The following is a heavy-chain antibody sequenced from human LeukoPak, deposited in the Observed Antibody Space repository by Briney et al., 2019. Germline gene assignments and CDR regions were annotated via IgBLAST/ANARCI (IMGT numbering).Heavy chain of an antibody. Sequence: GGSLRLSCAASGFSFRDYAMTWVRQAPGKGLEWVSTVSGGAEATYYADFVKGRFAISRDNSKSALYLQMNSLRAEDTAIYYCAKDTPLTAYTSGWSNNCFDYWGQGTLVTVSS. CDR1: GFSFRDYA. J-gene: IGHJ4*02. CDR3: AKDTPLTAYTSGWSNNCFDY. CDR2: VSGGAEAT. V-gene: IGHV3-23*01. D-gene: IGHD6-19*01.